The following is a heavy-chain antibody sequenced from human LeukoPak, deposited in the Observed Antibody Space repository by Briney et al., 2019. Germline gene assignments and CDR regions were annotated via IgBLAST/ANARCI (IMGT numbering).Heavy chain of an antibody. V-gene: IGHV3-66*02. CDR2: IYAAGST. J-gene: IGHJ4*02. Sequence: GGSLRLSCAASGFTFSCYSMNWVRQAPGKGLEWVSVIYAAGSTYYADPVKGRFTISRDNSKNTLYLQMNSLRAEDTAVYYCATAAYSNGWYYFDSWGQGTLVTVSS. D-gene: IGHD6-19*01. CDR3: ATAAYSNGWYYFDS. CDR1: GFTFSCYS.